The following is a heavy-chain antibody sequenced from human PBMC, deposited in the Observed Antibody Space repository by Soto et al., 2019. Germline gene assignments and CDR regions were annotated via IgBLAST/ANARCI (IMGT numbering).Heavy chain of an antibody. V-gene: IGHV4-34*01. Sequence: SETLSLTCAVYGGSFSGYYWSWIRQPPGKGLEWIGEINHSGSTNYNPSLKSRVTISVDTSKNQFSLKLSSVTAADTAVYYCARDGVVVVAAMFYYYYGMDVWGQGTTVTVS. CDR3: ARDGVVVVAAMFYYYYGMDV. CDR1: GGSFSGYY. CDR2: INHSGST. J-gene: IGHJ6*02. D-gene: IGHD2-15*01.